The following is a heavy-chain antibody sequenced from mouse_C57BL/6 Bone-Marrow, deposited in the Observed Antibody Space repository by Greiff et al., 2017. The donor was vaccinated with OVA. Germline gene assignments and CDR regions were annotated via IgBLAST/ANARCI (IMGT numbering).Heavy chain of an antibody. J-gene: IGHJ4*01. CDR1: GYTFTSYW. D-gene: IGHD2-3*01. Sequence: QVQLKQPGAELVKPGASVKLSCKASGYTFTSYWMQWVKQRPGQGLEWIGEIDPYDSYTNYNQKFKGKATLTVDTSSSTAYMQLSSLTSEDSAVYYCARVGSYDGACYAIDYWGQGTAVTVSS. CDR3: ARVGSYDGACYAIDY. CDR2: IDPYDSYT. V-gene: IGHV1-50*01.